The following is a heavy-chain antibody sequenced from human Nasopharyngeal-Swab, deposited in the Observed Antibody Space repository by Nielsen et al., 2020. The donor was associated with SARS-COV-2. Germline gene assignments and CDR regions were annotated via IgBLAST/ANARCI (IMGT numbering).Heavy chain of an antibody. CDR2: IYHSGST. CDR1: GGSISSRNW. Sequence: SDTLSLTCALSGGSISSRNWWSWVRQPPGKGLEWIGEIYHSGSTNYNPSLKSRVTISVDKYKNQFSLKLSSVTAADTAVYYCARGRGYCSSTSCSYYFDYWGQGTLVTVSS. J-gene: IGHJ4*02. CDR3: ARGRGYCSSTSCSYYFDY. D-gene: IGHD2-2*01. V-gene: IGHV4-4*02.